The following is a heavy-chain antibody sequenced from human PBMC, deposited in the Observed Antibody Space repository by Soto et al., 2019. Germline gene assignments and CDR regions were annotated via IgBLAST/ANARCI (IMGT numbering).Heavy chain of an antibody. V-gene: IGHV4-39*02. CDR3: ARVGPWVPYYYDSSPYTFENWFDP. CDR1: GGPLSSGSYY. Sequence: SETLSLTCTVSGGPLSSGSYYWGWLRQPPGKGLEWIGSIYHGGSTYYNPSLNSRVTLSIDMTNNHVSLILNSVTAADTAVYYCARVGPWVPYYYDSSPYTFENWFDPWGQGTLVTVSS. J-gene: IGHJ5*02. D-gene: IGHD3-22*01. CDR2: IYHGGST.